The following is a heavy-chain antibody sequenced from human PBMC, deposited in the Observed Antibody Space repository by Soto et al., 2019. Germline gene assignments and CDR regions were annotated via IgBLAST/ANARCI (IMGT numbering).Heavy chain of an antibody. Sequence: GGSLRLSCAASGFTFSSYWMSWVRQAPGKGLEWVANIKQDGSEKYYVDSVKGRFTISRDNSKNSLYLQMNSLRTEDTALYYCAKDMESGRSYYYGMDVWGQGTTVTVSS. CDR3: AKDMESGRSYYYGMDV. CDR1: GFTFSSYW. J-gene: IGHJ6*02. D-gene: IGHD5-12*01. V-gene: IGHV3-7*03. CDR2: IKQDGSEK.